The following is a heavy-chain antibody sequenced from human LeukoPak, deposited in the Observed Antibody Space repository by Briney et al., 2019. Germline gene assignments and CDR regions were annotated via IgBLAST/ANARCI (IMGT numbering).Heavy chain of an antibody. CDR3: ARGGEGIDY. D-gene: IGHD3-10*01. J-gene: IGHJ4*02. Sequence: SETLSLTCTVSGGSISSYYWSWIRQPPGKGLEWIGYIYYSGSTNYNPSLKSRVTISVDTSKNQFSLKLSSVTAADTAVYYCARGGEGIDYWGQGTLVTVSS. CDR1: GGSISSYY. V-gene: IGHV4-59*01. CDR2: IYYSGST.